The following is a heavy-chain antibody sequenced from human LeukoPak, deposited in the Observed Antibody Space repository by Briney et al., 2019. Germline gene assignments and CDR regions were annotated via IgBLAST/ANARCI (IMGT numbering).Heavy chain of an antibody. V-gene: IGHV4-59*11. Sequence: SETLSLTCTVSGGSISSHYWSWIWQPPGKGLEWIGYIYYSGSTKFNPSLKSRVTISVDSSKNQFSLKLSSVTAADTAVYYCARGGGVTYYDSTGYLWYFDYWGQGPVDSVSS. J-gene: IGHJ4*02. D-gene: IGHD3-22*01. CDR1: GGSISSHY. CDR3: ARGGGVTYYDSTGYLWYFDY. CDR2: IYYSGST.